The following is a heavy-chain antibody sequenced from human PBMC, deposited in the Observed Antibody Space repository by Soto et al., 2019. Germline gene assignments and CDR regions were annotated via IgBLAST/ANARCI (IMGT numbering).Heavy chain of an antibody. CDR2: ISYEGSEK. Sequence: QVHLVESGGGVVQPGRSLRLPCAASGFTFRNNGMHWVRQAPGKGLEWMGVISYEGSEKYYAGSVKGRFTISRDNSKNTLYLQMDTLRAEDTAIYYCVKDKGAAAGFDYWGQGILVTVSS. V-gene: IGHV3-30*18. D-gene: IGHD6-13*01. J-gene: IGHJ4*02. CDR1: GFTFRNNG. CDR3: VKDKGAAAGFDY.